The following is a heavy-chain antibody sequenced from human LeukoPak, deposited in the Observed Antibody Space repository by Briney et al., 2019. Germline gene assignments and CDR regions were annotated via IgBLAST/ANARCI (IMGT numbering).Heavy chain of an antibody. CDR1: GFTFSSYA. J-gene: IGHJ4*02. CDR2: ISYDGSNE. Sequence: GGSLRLSCAASGFTFSSYAMHWVRQAPGKGLEWVAVISYDGSNEYYADSVKGRFTISRDNSKNTLYLQMNSLRAEDTAVYYCARETYENWGQGTLVTVSS. CDR3: ARETYEN. V-gene: IGHV3-30*04. D-gene: IGHD3-22*01.